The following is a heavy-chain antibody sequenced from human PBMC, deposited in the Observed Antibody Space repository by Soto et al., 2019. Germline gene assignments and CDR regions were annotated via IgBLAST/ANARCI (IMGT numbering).Heavy chain of an antibody. CDR1: GFIFSNYA. V-gene: IGHV3-23*01. Sequence: GGSLRLSCAASGFIFSNYAMFWVRQAPGKGLDWVSTIYAGGGTTHYAESVKGRFTISRDNSNNRLYLELNNLRAEDTAVYFCAKDLIRGDGYVDFDYWGQGTLVTVSS. CDR2: IYAGGGTT. J-gene: IGHJ4*02. D-gene: IGHD3-10*01. CDR3: AKDLIRGDGYVDFDY.